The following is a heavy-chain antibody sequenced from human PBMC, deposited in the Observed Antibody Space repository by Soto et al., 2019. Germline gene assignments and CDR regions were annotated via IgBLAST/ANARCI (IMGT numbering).Heavy chain of an antibody. CDR3: VSDRGYGYASVPYS. J-gene: IGHJ4*02. Sequence: QAQLVESGGGVVQPGRSLRLSCAASGFAFSSYGMHWVRQAPGTGLEWVAVISYDGSHKHYADSVKGRFTISRDNSKNMVLLQMSSLRAEDTAVYYCVSDRGYGYASVPYSWGQGTRVSVSS. CDR2: ISYDGSHK. D-gene: IGHD5-18*01. V-gene: IGHV3-30*03. CDR1: GFAFSSYG.